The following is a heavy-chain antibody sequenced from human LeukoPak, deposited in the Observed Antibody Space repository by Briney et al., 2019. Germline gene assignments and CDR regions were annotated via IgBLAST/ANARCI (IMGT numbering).Heavy chain of an antibody. Sequence: ASVKVSCKASGYTFTSYDINWVRQATGQGLEWMGIINPSGGSTSYAQKFQGRVTMTRDTSTSTVYMELSSLRSEDTAVYYCARGVQATFDYWGQGTLVTVSS. CDR3: ARGVQATFDY. CDR2: INPSGGST. D-gene: IGHD3-10*01. V-gene: IGHV1-46*01. CDR1: GYTFTSYD. J-gene: IGHJ4*02.